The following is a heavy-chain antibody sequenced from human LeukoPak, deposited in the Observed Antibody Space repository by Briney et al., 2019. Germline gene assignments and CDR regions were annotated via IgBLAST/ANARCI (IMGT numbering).Heavy chain of an antibody. Sequence: PGGSLRLSCAASGFIFSNYWMHWVRQAPGKGLVWVSRINSDGSSTNYADSVKGRFTISRDNAKNSLYLQMNSLRAEDTAVYYCARAPGGGDYWHDAFDIWGQGTMVTISS. CDR3: ARAPGGGDYWHDAFDI. D-gene: IGHD3-16*01. J-gene: IGHJ3*02. V-gene: IGHV3-74*01. CDR2: INSDGSST. CDR1: GFIFSNYW.